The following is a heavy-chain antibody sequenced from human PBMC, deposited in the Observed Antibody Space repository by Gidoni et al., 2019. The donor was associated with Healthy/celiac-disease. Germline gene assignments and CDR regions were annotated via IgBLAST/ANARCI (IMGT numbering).Heavy chain of an antibody. V-gene: IGHV3-23*01. D-gene: IGHD2-2*02. J-gene: IGHJ5*02. Sequence: GRFTISRDNSKNTLYLQMNSLRAEDTAVYYCANPEGEEAAIVLGWFDPWGQGTLVTVSS. CDR3: ANPEGEEAAIVLGWFDP.